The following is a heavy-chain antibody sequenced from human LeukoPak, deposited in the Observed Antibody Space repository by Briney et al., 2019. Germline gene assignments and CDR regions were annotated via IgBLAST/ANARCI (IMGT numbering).Heavy chain of an antibody. Sequence: SETLSLTCAVPGGSISSSNWWSWVRQPPGKGLEWIGEIYHSGSTNYNPSLKSRVTISVDKSKNQFSLKLSSVTAADTAVYYCAREKGIAAAGRGSPFWFDPWGQGTLVTVSS. CDR2: IYHSGST. CDR3: AREKGIAAAGRGSPFWFDP. D-gene: IGHD6-13*01. J-gene: IGHJ5*02. CDR1: GGSISSSNW. V-gene: IGHV4-4*02.